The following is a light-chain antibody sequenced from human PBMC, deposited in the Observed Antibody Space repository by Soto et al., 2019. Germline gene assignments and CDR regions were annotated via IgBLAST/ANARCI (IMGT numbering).Light chain of an antibody. J-gene: IGKJ5*01. CDR1: ENINNY. CDR2: EAS. Sequence: EIVLTQSPANVTVSPGERVTLSCRASENINNYLAWYQQRPGQAPRLLIYEASSRATGVPARFIGSGSGTDFTLTISSLAPEDFAIYYCQKRGNWPHFGQGTRLEI. CDR3: QKRGNWPH. V-gene: IGKV3-11*01.